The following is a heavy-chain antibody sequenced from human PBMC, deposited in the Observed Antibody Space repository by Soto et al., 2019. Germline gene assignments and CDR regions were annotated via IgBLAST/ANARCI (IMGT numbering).Heavy chain of an antibody. CDR3: TTGSYYDFWSGYDY. CDR1: GFTFSNAW. V-gene: IGHV3-15*01. Sequence: GGSLSLSCAASGFTFSNAWMSWVRQAPGKGLEWVGRIKSKTDGGTTDYAAPVKGRFTISRDDSKNTLYLQMNSLKTEDTAVYYCTTGSYYDFWSGYDYWGQGTLVTVSS. CDR2: IKSKTDGGTT. D-gene: IGHD3-3*01. J-gene: IGHJ4*02.